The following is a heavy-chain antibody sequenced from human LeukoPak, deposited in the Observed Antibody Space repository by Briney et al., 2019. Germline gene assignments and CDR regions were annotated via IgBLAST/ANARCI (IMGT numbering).Heavy chain of an antibody. V-gene: IGHV4-38-2*02. J-gene: IGHJ6*03. CDR3: ARVCPGRDGYNEDYYYMDV. CDR2: IYHSGST. CDR1: GYSISSGYY. Sequence: PSETLSLTCTVSGYSISSGYYWGWIRQPPGKGLEWIGSIYHSGSTYYNPSLKSRVTISVDTSKNQFSLKLSSVTAADTAVYYCARVCPGRDGYNEDYYYMDVWGKGTTVTVSS. D-gene: IGHD5-24*01.